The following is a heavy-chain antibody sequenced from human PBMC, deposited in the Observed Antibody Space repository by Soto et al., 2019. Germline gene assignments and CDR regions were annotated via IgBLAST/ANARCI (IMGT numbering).Heavy chain of an antibody. V-gene: IGHV1-3*01. J-gene: IGHJ4*02. CDR1: GYTFTRST. Sequence: ASVKVPCKDSGYTFTRSTMHWVRQAPGQRLEWMGWINAGNGNTKYSQKFQGRVTITTDTSASTAYMDLRSRRSEDTAVFSCARDGAVDGDINFDYWGQGTLVTVSS. D-gene: IGHD6-19*01. CDR3: ARDGAVDGDINFDY. CDR2: INAGNGNT.